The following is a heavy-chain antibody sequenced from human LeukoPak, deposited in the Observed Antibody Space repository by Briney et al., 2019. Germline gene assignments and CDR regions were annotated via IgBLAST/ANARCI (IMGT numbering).Heavy chain of an antibody. CDR1: GGSISSYY. CDR3: ARGVGRGVRGVIIRFDY. Sequence: SETLSLTCTVSGGSISSYYWSWIRQPPGKGLEWIGYIYYSGSTNYNPSLKSRVTISVDTSKNQFSLKLSSVTAADTAVYYCARGVGRGVRGVIIRFDYWGQGTLVTVSS. V-gene: IGHV4-59*01. CDR2: IYYSGST. D-gene: IGHD3-10*01. J-gene: IGHJ4*02.